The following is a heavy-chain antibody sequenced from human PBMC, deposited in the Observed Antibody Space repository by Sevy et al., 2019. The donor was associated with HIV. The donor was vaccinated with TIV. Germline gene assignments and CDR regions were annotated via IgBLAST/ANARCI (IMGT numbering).Heavy chain of an antibody. CDR3: TRALATADTPEYYFDY. CDR2: IRRNSHEPYGGTT. CDR1: GFTFGDYA. J-gene: IGHJ4*02. Sequence: GGSLRLSCTSSGFTFGDYAMSWFRQAPGKGLEWVAFIRRNSHEPYGGTTEYAGSVKGRFTISRDDSKSIAYLQMNSLKTEDTVVYYCTRALATADTPEYYFDYWGQGILVTVSS. V-gene: IGHV3-49*03. D-gene: IGHD5-12*01.